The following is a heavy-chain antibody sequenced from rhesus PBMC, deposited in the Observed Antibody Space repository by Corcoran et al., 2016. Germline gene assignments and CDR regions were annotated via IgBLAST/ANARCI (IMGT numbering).Heavy chain of an antibody. J-gene: IGHJ4*01. Sequence: EVHLVETGGGLVQPGGSLNLSCAASVFTFRSYGLTWVPQAPGKGLEWVSGINSGGGSKYYADSVKGRFTISRDNSKNTLSLQMNSLRVEDTAVYYCATDTVAATGSVSFWGQGVLVTVSS. CDR3: ATDTVAATGSVSF. CDR2: INSGGGSK. V-gene: IGHV3S5*01. CDR1: VFTFRSYG. D-gene: IGHD4-29*01.